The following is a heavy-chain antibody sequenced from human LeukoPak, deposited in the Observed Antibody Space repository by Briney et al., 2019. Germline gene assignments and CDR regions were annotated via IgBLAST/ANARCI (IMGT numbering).Heavy chain of an antibody. CDR3: ARGDIVVVIAIGHAFDI. CDR2: INPNSGGT. CDR1: GYTFTGYY. J-gene: IGHJ3*02. D-gene: IGHD2-21*01. V-gene: IGHV1-2*02. Sequence: GASVKVSCKASGYTFTGYYMHWVRQAPGQGLEWMGWINPNSGGTNYAQKFQGRVTMTRDTSTSTVYMELSSLRSEDTAVYCCARGDIVVVIAIGHAFDIWGQGTMVTVSS.